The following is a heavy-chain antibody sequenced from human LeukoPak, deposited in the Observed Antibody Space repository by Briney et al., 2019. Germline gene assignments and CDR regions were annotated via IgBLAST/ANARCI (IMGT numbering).Heavy chain of an antibody. D-gene: IGHD4-17*01. CDR2: AYHTGHT. V-gene: IGHV4-59*08. CDR1: GGSMINYY. CDR3: ARAVTTRYYFDY. Sequence: SETLSLTCTVSGGSMINYYWSWIRLTPGKGLEWIAYAYHTGHTHYNPSLKSRATISLDTSKNQVSLKVNSVTAADTAVYYCARAVTTRYYFDYWGQGTLVTVS. J-gene: IGHJ4*02.